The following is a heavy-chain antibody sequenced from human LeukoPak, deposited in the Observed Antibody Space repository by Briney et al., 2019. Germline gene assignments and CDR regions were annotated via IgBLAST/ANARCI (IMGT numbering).Heavy chain of an antibody. J-gene: IGHJ6*02. D-gene: IGHD3-16*01. CDR3: ARDRYVAQGYYGMDV. CDR1: GGSISSYY. V-gene: IGHV4-59*01. Sequence: SSETLSLTCTVSGGSISSYYRSWIRQPPGKGLEWIGYIYYSGSTNYNPSLKSRVTISVDTSKNQFSLKLSSVTAADTAVYYCARDRYVAQGYYGMDVWGQGTTVTVSS. CDR2: IYYSGST.